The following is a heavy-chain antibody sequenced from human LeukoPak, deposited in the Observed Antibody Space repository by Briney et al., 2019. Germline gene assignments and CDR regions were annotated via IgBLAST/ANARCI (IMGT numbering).Heavy chain of an antibody. CDR1: GYSFTSYW. CDR3: ARLGAGYSGYVEFDY. V-gene: IGHV5-51*01. J-gene: IGHJ4*02. CDR2: IYPGDSDT. D-gene: IGHD5-12*01. Sequence: GESLKISCKGSGYSFTSYWIGWVRQMPGKGLEWMGIIYPGDSDTRYSPSFQGQVTISADKSISTAYPQWSSLKASDTAMYYCARLGAGYSGYVEFDYWGQGTLVTVSS.